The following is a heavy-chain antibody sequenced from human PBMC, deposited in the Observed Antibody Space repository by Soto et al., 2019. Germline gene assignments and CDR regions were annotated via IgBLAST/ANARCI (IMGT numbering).Heavy chain of an antibody. CDR2: IIPIFGTA. J-gene: IGHJ4*02. CDR3: ARYCSSTSCYDGNDY. D-gene: IGHD2-2*01. Sequence: SVKVSCKASGGTFSSYAISWVRQAPGQGLEWMGGIIPIFGTANYAQKFQGRVTITADESTSTAYMELSSLRSEDTAVYYCARYCSSTSCYDGNDYWGQGTLVTVSS. CDR1: GGTFSSYA. V-gene: IGHV1-69*13.